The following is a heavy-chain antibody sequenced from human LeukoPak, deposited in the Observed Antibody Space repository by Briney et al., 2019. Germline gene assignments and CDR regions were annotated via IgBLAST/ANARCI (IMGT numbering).Heavy chain of an antibody. CDR3: ARDRQWAFDP. CDR2: IKQDGSAK. Sequence: PSETLSLTCAVYGGSFSGYYWSWIRQPPGKGLEWVANIKQDGSAKYYVDSVKGRFTISRDNAKNSLYLQMNSLRAEDTAVYYCARDRQWAFDPWGQGTLVTVSS. J-gene: IGHJ5*02. V-gene: IGHV3-7*01. D-gene: IGHD2-8*01. CDR1: GGSFSGYY.